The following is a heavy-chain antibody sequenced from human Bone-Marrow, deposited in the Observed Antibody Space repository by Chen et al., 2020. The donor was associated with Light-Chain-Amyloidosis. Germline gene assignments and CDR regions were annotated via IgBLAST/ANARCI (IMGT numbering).Heavy chain of an antibody. CDR1: GFTFSSYG. D-gene: IGHD6-6*01. CDR2: IWYDGSNK. V-gene: IGHV3-33*01. J-gene: IGHJ6*02. Sequence: QVQLVESGGGVVQPGRSLRLSCAASGFTFSSYGMHWVRQAPGKGLEWVAVIWYDGSNKYYADSGKGRFTISRDNSKNTLYLQMNSLRAEDTAVYYCARSPFDSSSSLYYYYYGMDVWGQGTTVTVSS. CDR3: ARSPFDSSSSLYYYYYGMDV.